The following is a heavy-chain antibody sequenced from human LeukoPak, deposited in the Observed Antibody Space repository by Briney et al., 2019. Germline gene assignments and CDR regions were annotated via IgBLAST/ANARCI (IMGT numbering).Heavy chain of an antibody. D-gene: IGHD6-6*01. CDR1: GGTFSSYA. CDR2: IIPIFGIA. Sequence: SVKVSCKASGGTFSSYAISWVRQAPGQGLEWMGRIIPIFGIANYAQKFQGRVTITADKSTSTAYMELSSLRSEDTAVYYCARGVAARNGFGYWGQGTLVTVSS. CDR3: ARGVAARNGFGY. J-gene: IGHJ4*02. V-gene: IGHV1-69*04.